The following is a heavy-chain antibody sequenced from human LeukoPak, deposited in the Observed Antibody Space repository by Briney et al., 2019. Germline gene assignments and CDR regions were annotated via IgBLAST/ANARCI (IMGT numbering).Heavy chain of an antibody. J-gene: IGHJ4*02. CDR3: AKALYDYDSSGYSN. D-gene: IGHD3-22*01. CDR1: GFTFSSYA. V-gene: IGHV3-23*01. CDR2: ISGSTGST. Sequence: PGGSLRLSCAASGFTFSSYAMNWVRQAPGKGLEWVSGISGSTGSTFYADSVKGRFTISRDNSKNTLSLQMSSLRAEDTAVYYCAKALYDYDSSGYSNWSQGTLVTVSS.